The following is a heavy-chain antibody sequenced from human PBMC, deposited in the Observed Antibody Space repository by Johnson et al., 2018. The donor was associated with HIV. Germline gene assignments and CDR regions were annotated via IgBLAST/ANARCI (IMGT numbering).Heavy chain of an antibody. V-gene: IGHV3-66*01. CDR2: IFTVGDV. J-gene: IGHJ3*02. CDR3: ARGLDSGSSWFGAFDI. Sequence: VLLVESGGGLAQPGGSLRLSCAASGITVSSNYMSWVRQAPGKGLEWVSVIFTVGDVYYADSVKGRFTISRDNSKNTLYLQMNSLRAEDTAVYYCARGLDSGSSWFGAFDIWGQGTMVTVSS. CDR1: GITVSSNY. D-gene: IGHD6-13*01.